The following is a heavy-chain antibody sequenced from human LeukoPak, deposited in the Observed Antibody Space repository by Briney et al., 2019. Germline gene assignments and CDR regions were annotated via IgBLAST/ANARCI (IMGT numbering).Heavy chain of an antibody. CDR1: GYTFTGYY. CDR3: ARDPGVGWTYYVDY. D-gene: IGHD3/OR15-3a*01. Sequence: ASVKLSCKASGYTFTGYYMHWVRQAPGPGLEWMGWINLNSGGTNYAQKFHGRVTMTRDTSISTAYMELSRLRSDDTAVYYCARDPGVGWTYYVDYWGQGTLVTVSS. V-gene: IGHV1-2*02. CDR2: INLNSGGT. J-gene: IGHJ4*02.